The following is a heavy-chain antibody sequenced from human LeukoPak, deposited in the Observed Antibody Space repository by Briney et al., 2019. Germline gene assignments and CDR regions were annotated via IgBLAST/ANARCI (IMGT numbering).Heavy chain of an antibody. CDR3: AXLGYXSGSYXXXXXDY. V-gene: IGHV5-51*01. D-gene: IGHD3-10*01. J-gene: IGHJ4*02. CDR1: GYSFTSYW. Sequence: KXSGYSFTSYWIGWVRQMPGKGLEWMGIIYPGDSDTRYSPSFQGQVTISADKSISTAYLQWSSLKASDTAMYYCAXLGYXSGSYXXXXXDYWGQXTXVTVSS. CDR2: IYPGDSDT.